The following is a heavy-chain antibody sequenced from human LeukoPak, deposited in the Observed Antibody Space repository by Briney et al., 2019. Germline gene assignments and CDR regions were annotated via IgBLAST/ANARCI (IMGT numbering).Heavy chain of an antibody. J-gene: IGHJ4*02. CDR2: IYTSRSN. V-gene: IGHV4-4*07. CDR3: AREQYSGGTVIDY. Sequence: SETLSLTCTVSGGSISSYYWSWLRQPAGKGLEWIGRIYTSRSNNYNPPLKSRVTMSVDTSKNQFSLKLSSVTAADAAVYYCAREQYSGGTVIDYWGQGTLVTVSS. D-gene: IGHD2-15*01. CDR1: GGSISSYY.